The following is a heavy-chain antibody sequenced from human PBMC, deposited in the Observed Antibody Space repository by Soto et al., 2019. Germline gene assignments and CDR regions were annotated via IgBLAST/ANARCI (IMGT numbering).Heavy chain of an antibody. Sequence: EVQLLESGGGLVQPGGSLRLSCAASGFTFSSYVMNWVRQAPGKGLEWVSGISGSGGSTYYADSVKGRFTISRDNSKNTLYLQMNRLRAEDTAVYYCAKPSGSYHVWGQGTLVTVSS. D-gene: IGHD1-26*01. CDR2: ISGSGGST. CDR3: AKPSGSYHV. V-gene: IGHV3-23*01. CDR1: GFTFSSYV. J-gene: IGHJ3*01.